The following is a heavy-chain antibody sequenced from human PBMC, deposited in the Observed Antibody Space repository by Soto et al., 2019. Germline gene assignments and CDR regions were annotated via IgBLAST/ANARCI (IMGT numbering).Heavy chain of an antibody. D-gene: IGHD6-13*01. CDR3: ARDAGLAALVQDAFDI. CDR2: IWYDGSNK. V-gene: IGHV3-33*01. J-gene: IGHJ3*02. Sequence: QVQLVESGGGVVQPGRSLRLSCAASGFTFSSYGMHWVRQAPGKGLEWVAVIWYDGSNKYYADSVKGRFTISRDNSKNTLYLQMTSLRAEDTAVYYCARDAGLAALVQDAFDIWGQGTMVTVSS. CDR1: GFTFSSYG.